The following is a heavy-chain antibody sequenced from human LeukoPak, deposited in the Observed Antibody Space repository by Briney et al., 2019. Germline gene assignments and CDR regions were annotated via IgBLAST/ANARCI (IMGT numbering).Heavy chain of an antibody. CDR3: IRGGIQVSGIDAFDI. CDR1: GFTFSLYW. V-gene: IGHV3-74*01. Sequence: GGSLRLSCAASGFTFSLYWMHWVRQAPGKGPVWVSRINSDGSTTYADSVKGRFTISRENAKNSMYLQMNSLKDGDTAVYYCIRGGIQVSGIDAFDIWGQGTMVTVSS. J-gene: IGHJ3*02. CDR2: INSDGST. D-gene: IGHD5/OR15-5a*01.